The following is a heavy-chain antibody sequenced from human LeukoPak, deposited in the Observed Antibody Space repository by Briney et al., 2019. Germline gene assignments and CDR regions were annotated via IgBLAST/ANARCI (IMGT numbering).Heavy chain of an antibody. V-gene: IGHV3-7*04. Sequence: GGSLRLSCAASGFTFSSYWMSWVRQAPGKGLEWVANIKQDGSEKYYVDSVKGRFTISRDNAKNSLYLQMSSLRAEDTAVYYCARVPGDYYDSSGYSFDYWGQGTLVTVSS. J-gene: IGHJ4*02. CDR2: IKQDGSEK. D-gene: IGHD3-22*01. CDR1: GFTFSSYW. CDR3: ARVPGDYYDSSGYSFDY.